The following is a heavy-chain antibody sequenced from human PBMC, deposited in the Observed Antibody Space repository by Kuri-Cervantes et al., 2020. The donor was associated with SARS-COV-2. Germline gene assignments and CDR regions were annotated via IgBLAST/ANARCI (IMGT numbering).Heavy chain of an antibody. D-gene: IGHD3-10*01. Sequence: ASVKVSCKVSGYTLTELSMHWVRQAPGKGLEWVGGFDPEDGETIYAQKFQGRVTMTEDTSTDTAYMELSSLRSEDTAVYYCATSITMVRGGPYYFDYWGQGTLVTVSS. V-gene: IGHV1-24*01. J-gene: IGHJ4*02. CDR3: ATSITMVRGGPYYFDY. CDR2: FDPEDGET. CDR1: GYTLTELS.